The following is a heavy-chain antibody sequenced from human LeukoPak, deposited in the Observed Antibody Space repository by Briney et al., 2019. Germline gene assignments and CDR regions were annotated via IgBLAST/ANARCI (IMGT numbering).Heavy chain of an antibody. V-gene: IGHV3-30-3*01. Sequence: GGSLRLSCAASGFTFSSYAMHWVRQAPGKGLEWVAVISYDGSNKYYADSVKGRFTISRDNSKNTLYLQMNSLRAEDTAVYYCARGWDRDCTSTSCYIAYNWGQGTWSPTPQ. D-gene: IGHD2-2*02. J-gene: IGHJ4*02. CDR3: ARGWDRDCTSTSCYIAYN. CDR1: GFTFSSYA. CDR2: ISYDGSNK.